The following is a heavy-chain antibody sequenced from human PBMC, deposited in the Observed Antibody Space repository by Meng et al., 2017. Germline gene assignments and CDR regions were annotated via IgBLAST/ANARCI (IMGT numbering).Heavy chain of an antibody. V-gene: IGHV4/OR15-8*02. CDR1: GGSISSVDW. Sequence: QGQVQESGPGLVKPSGTLSLPCVVSGGSISSVDWWSWVRQPPGKGLEWIGEIYHGGNTNYNPSLKSRVTISIDKSKNQFSLKLSSVTAADTAVYYCASWIYSCGWQWGQGTLVTVSS. D-gene: IGHD6-19*01. J-gene: IGHJ4*02. CDR2: IYHGGNT. CDR3: ASWIYSCGWQ.